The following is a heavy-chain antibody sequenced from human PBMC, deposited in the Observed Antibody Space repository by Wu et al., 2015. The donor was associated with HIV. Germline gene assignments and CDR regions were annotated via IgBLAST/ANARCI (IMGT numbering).Heavy chain of an antibody. D-gene: IGHD3-10*01. CDR2: INPLFGTT. Sequence: QVHLVQSGGEVKKPGSSVKVTCKASGDGFTSYAVSWVRQAPGQGLEWMGGINPLFGTTKFAQKFQGRVTITSDVYTSTVYMELSSLRSEDTAIYYCAREIEDPAIMVRAGFDPWGQGTLVTVSS. J-gene: IGHJ5*02. CDR1: GDGFTSYA. V-gene: IGHV1-69*05. CDR3: AREIEDPAIMVRAGFDP.